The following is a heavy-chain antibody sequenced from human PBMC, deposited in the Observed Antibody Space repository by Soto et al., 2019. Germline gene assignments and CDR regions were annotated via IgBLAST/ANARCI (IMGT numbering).Heavy chain of an antibody. CDR3: SRDYCGQGPD. V-gene: IGHV3-7*04. CDR2: IKEDGGKT. CDR1: GLTLSRYW. Sequence: EVQLVESGGGLVQPGGSLRLSCVASGLTLSRYWMSWVRQAPGKGLEWVANIKEDGGKTYYVDSVKGRFTISRDNAKNSVYLQMNSLGDEDTAVYYCSRDYCGQGPDWGQGTLVIVSS. J-gene: IGHJ4*02. D-gene: IGHD2-21*02.